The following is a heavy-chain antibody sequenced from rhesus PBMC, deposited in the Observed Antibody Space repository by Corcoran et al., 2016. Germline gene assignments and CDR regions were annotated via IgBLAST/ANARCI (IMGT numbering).Heavy chain of an antibody. CDR2: FYGSSGST. CDR1: GYSISSNY. CDR3: AREGTYGSSYYFDY. D-gene: IGHD4-29*01. J-gene: IGHJ4*01. Sequence: QVQLQESGPGLVKPSETLSLTCAVSGYSISSNYWSWIRQPPGKGLEWIGYFYGSSGSTYYNPSPKSRVTISTDTSKNQFSLKLNSVTAADTAVYYCAREGTYGSSYYFDYWGQGVLVTVSS. V-gene: IGHV4-147*01.